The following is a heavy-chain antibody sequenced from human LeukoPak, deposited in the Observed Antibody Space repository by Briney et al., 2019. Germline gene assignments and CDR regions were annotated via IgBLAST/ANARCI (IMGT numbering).Heavy chain of an antibody. CDR1: GYSFANYW. Sequence: GESLKISCKDSGYSFANYWIGWVRQMPGKGLEWMGIIHPGNSDTKYSPSFQGQVTISADRSISTAYLQWGSLKASDTAVYYCARHNNWGFDYWGQGALVTVSS. CDR3: ARHNNWGFDY. J-gene: IGHJ4*02. D-gene: IGHD7-27*01. V-gene: IGHV5-51*01. CDR2: IHPGNSDT.